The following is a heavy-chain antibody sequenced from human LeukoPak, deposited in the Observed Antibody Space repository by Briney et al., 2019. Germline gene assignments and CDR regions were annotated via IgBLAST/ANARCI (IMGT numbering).Heavy chain of an antibody. J-gene: IGHJ3*02. D-gene: IGHD2-2*02. V-gene: IGHV4-59*01. CDR1: GGSISSYY. CDR3: ARDLRDCSSTSCYMDHDAFDI. CDR2: IYYSGST. Sequence: SETLSLTCTVSGGSISSYYRSWIRQPPGKGLEWIGYIYYSGSTNYNRSLKSRVTISVDTSKNQFSLKLSSVTAADTAVYYCARDLRDCSSTSCYMDHDAFDIWGQGTMVTVSS.